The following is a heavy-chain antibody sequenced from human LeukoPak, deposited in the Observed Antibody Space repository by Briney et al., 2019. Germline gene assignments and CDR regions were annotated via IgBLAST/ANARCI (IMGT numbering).Heavy chain of an antibody. CDR3: AREYSSGWYLDY. J-gene: IGHJ4*02. D-gene: IGHD6-19*01. Sequence: GGSLRLSCAASGFSFGNFWMSWVRQAPGRGLQWVASMKGDGSPTYYVDSVKGRFIISRDNAKNTLYLQMNSLRAEDTAVYYCAREYSSGWYLDYWGQGTLVTVSS. CDR1: GFSFGNFW. CDR2: MKGDGSPT. V-gene: IGHV3-7*01.